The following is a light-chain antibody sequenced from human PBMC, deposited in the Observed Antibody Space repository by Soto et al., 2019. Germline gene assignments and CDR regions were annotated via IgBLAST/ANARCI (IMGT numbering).Light chain of an antibody. Sequence: QSALTQPASVSGSPGQSITISCTGTSSDVGNYNLVSWYQHYPGKAPRLMIYEGGKRPSGVSNRFSGSKTGNTTSPTISGLQDEDEADYYGCSYAAGYNHSVFGGGTQLTV. J-gene: IGLJ2*01. CDR3: CSYAAGYNHSV. CDR2: EGG. V-gene: IGLV2-23*01. CDR1: SSDVGNYNL.